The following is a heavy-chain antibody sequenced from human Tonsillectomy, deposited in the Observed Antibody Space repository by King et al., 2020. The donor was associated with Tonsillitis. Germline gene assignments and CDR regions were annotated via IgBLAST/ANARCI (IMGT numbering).Heavy chain of an antibody. J-gene: IGHJ3*02. CDR1: GGSISSYY. CDR3: ATMRTATDAFDI. Sequence: QLQESGPGLVKPSETLSLTCTVSGGSISSYYWSWIRQPPGKGLEWIGYIYYSGSTNYNPSLKGRVTISVDTSKNQFSLKLSSVTAADTAVYYCATMRTATDAFDIWGQGTMVTVSS. V-gene: IGHV4-59*01. CDR2: IYYSGST.